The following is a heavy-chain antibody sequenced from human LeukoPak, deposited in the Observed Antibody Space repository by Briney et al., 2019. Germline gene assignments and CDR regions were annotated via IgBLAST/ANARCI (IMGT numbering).Heavy chain of an antibody. Sequence: GESLKIFCKGSGYSFTSYWIGWVRQMPGKGLEWMGIIYPGDSDTRYSPSFQGQVTISADKSISTAYLQWSSLKASDTAMYYCATYKSGSSPYLDYWGQGTLVTVSS. J-gene: IGHJ4*02. D-gene: IGHD1-26*01. V-gene: IGHV5-51*01. CDR3: ATYKSGSSPYLDY. CDR1: GYSFTSYW. CDR2: IYPGDSDT.